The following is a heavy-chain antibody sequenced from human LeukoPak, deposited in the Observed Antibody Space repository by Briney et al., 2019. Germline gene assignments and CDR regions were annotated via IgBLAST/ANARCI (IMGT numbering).Heavy chain of an antibody. CDR2: IYYSGST. CDR3: ARGATGEYYYDSSGYLNAFDI. D-gene: IGHD3-22*01. CDR1: GGSISSYY. J-gene: IGHJ3*02. Sequence: PSETLSLTCTVSGGSISSYYWSWIRQPPGKGLEWIGYIYYSGSTNYNPSLKSRVTISVDTSKNQFSLKLSSVTAADTAVYYCARGATGEYYYDSSGYLNAFDIWGQGTMVTVSS. V-gene: IGHV4-59*01.